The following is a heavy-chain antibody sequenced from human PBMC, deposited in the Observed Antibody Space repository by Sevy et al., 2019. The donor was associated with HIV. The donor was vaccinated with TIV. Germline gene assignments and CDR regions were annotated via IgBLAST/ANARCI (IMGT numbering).Heavy chain of an antibody. D-gene: IGHD4-17*01. CDR2: IYYSGST. CDR1: GGSISSSSYY. V-gene: IGHV4-39*01. Sequence: SETLSLTCTVSGGSISSSSYYWGWIRQPPGKGLEWIGSIYYSGSTYYNPSLKSRVTISVDTSKNQFSLKLSSVTAADTAVYYCARHRATVTKAYYFDYWGQGTLVTVSS. CDR3: ARHRATVTKAYYFDY. J-gene: IGHJ4*02.